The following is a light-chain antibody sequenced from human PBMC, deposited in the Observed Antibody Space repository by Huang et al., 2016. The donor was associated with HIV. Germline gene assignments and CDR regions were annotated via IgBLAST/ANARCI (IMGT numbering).Light chain of an antibody. V-gene: IGKV1-39*01. CDR1: QSVSSY. CDR2: AAS. J-gene: IGKJ2*01. Sequence: DIQMTQSPPSLSAFVVDRVTITCRASQSVSSYLNWYQHKPGKAPQLLIYAASILQSGVPSRFSVSGSGTDFTLTISSLQPEDFALYYCQQSYSVPYTFGQGTKLDIK. CDR3: QQSYSVPYT.